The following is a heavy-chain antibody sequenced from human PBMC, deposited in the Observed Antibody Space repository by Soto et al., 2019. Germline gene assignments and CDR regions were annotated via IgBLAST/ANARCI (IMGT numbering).Heavy chain of an antibody. CDR2: LYYTGAS. CDR1: GGSITSGGYF. CDR3: ARSRSGYEIDY. D-gene: IGHD5-12*01. J-gene: IGHJ4*02. Sequence: ESGPGLVKPSETLSLTCTVSGGSITSGGYFWSWLRQRPGKGLEWIGYLYYTGASSYNPSLKTRLTTSVDASKSQFSLNLSSVTAADTAVYYCARSRSGYEIDYWGQGTRVTVSS. V-gene: IGHV4-31*03.